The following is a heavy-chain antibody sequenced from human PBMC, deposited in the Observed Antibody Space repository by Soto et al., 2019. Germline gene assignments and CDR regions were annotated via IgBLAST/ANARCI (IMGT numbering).Heavy chain of an antibody. J-gene: IGHJ6*02. CDR2: INHSGST. D-gene: IGHD3-3*01. CDR1: GGSFNDYY. CDR3: AGGRDTIFGVVSYFYYGMDA. Sequence: QVQLQQWGAGLLKPSETLALTCAVYGGSFNDYYWSWIRQPPGKGLEWIVEINHSGSTNYNPSLKSRVTMSVDTSKNQFSLRLSSVAAADTAVYYCAGGRDTIFGVVSYFYYGMDAWGHGPTVSVSS. V-gene: IGHV4-34*01.